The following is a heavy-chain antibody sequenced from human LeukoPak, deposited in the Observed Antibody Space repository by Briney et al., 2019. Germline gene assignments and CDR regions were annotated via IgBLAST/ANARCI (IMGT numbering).Heavy chain of an antibody. D-gene: IGHD2-8*01. CDR2: ISSSSSYI. V-gene: IGHV3-21*01. J-gene: IGHJ6*02. CDR1: GFTFSSYS. CDR3: AREMVPPIRYYYYGMDV. Sequence: GGSLRLSCAASGFTFSSYSMNWVRQAPGKGLEWVSSISSSSSYIYYADSVKGRFTISRDNAKNSLYLRMNSLRAEDTAVYYCAREMVPPIRYYYYGMDVWGQGTTVTVSS.